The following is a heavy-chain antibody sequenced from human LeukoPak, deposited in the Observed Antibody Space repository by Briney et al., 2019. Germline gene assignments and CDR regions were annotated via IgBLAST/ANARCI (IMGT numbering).Heavy chain of an antibody. J-gene: IGHJ5*02. CDR1: GFTFDDYA. CDR2: ISWISGSI. V-gene: IGHV3-9*01. CDR3: VKGRWFGELLS. D-gene: IGHD3-10*01. Sequence: GGSLRLSCTASGFTFDDYAMYWVRQAPGKGLEWVSGISWISGSIAYADSVKGRFTISRDNAKNSLYLQKNSLRAEDTALYYCVKGRWFGELLSWGQGTLVSVSS.